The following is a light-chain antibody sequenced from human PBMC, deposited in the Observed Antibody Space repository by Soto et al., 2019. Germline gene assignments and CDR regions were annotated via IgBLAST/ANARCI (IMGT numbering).Light chain of an antibody. CDR1: QSISSY. J-gene: IGKJ1*01. CDR3: QQSYSTPWT. CDR2: AAS. Sequence: DIPMTQSPSSLSASVADRVTITCRASQSISSYLNWYQQKPGKAPKLLIYAASSLQSGLPSRFSGRGSGTDFTLTISRLQPEEFATAYCQQSYSTPWTFGQGTKVDIK. V-gene: IGKV1-39*01.